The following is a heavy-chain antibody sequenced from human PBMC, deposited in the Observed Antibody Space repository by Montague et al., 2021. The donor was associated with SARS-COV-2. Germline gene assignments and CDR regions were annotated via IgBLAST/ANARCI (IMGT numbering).Heavy chain of an antibody. V-gene: IGHV6-1*01. CDR1: GDSVAEPRRR. Sequence: CAISGDSVAEPRRRWKEHTHEPPSQLQCVCRTYFGKEWHTDYAVSVEGRLAIDADTSKNQFSLQLHSVTPEDSAVYYCASGWTLFDWGQGTLVTVAS. D-gene: IGHD6-19*01. J-gene: IGHJ4*02. CDR3: ASGWTLFD. CDR2: TYFGKEWHT.